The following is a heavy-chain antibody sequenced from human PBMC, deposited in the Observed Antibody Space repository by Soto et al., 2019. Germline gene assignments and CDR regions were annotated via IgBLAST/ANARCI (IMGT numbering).Heavy chain of an antibody. CDR3: ARAGTGHNSGWTSELGY. V-gene: IGHV1-46*01. J-gene: IGHJ4*02. CDR2: INPSGVKT. D-gene: IGHD5-12*01. Sequence: QVQLVQSGAELRKPGASVKVSCKASGYTFSSYYVHWVRQAPGQGLEWMGLINPSGVKTTYAQKFQGRVTMTRDTATTTVYMELSGRRSEDTAVYYCARAGTGHNSGWTSELGYWGQGTLVTVSS. CDR1: GYTFSSYY.